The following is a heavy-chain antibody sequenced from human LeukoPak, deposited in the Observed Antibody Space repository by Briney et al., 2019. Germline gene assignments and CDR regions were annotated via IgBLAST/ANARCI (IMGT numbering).Heavy chain of an antibody. J-gene: IGHJ6*02. Sequence: GGSLRLSCAASGFTFSDYYVTWIRQALGKGLEWVSYISNSGTTKYYADSVKGRFTISRDNAKNSLYLQLNSLRAEDTAVYYCASYVVVPAFYGMDVWGQGTTVTVSS. CDR3: ASYVVVPAFYGMDV. D-gene: IGHD2-2*01. CDR1: GFTFSDYY. CDR2: ISNSGTTK. V-gene: IGHV3-11*01.